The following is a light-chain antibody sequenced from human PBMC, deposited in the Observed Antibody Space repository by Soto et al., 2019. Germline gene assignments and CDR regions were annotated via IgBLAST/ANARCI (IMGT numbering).Light chain of an antibody. CDR3: GTWDSSLSAGV. CDR2: ENK. CDR1: SSNIENNY. J-gene: IGLJ3*02. V-gene: IGLV1-51*01. Sequence: QSVLTQPPSVSAAPGQKVTISCSGSSSNIENNYVSWYQKLPGTAPKLLIHENKKRPSGIPDRFSGSQSGTSATLGITGLQTGDEADDYCGTWDSSLSAGVFGGGTQLTVL.